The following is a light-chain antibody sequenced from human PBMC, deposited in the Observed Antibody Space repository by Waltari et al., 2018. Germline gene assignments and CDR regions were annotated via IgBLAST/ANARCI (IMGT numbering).Light chain of an antibody. CDR2: QIS. J-gene: IGKJ1*01. CDR1: QSLVHDNGNTY. Sequence: DIVMTQTPLSSPVTLGQPASISCRSSQSLVHDNGNTYLNWYQERPGQPPRLLIYQISKRFSGVPDRFSGSGSGTEFTLKISRVEPEDVGVYYCMQATRFPRSFGQGTKVEIK. V-gene: IGKV2-24*01. CDR3: MQATRFPRS.